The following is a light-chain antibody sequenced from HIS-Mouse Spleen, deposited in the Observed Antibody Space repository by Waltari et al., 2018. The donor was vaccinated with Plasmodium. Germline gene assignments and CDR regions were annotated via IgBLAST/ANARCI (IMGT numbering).Light chain of an antibody. CDR1: QSISSY. J-gene: IGKJ4*01. CDR3: QQSYSTPGT. CDR2: AAS. V-gene: IGKV1-39*01. Sequence: DIQMTQSPSSPSASAGDRVTITCRASQSISSYLNWYQQKPGKAPKLLIYAASSLQSGVPSRFSGSGSGTDFTLTISSLQPEDFATYYCQQSYSTPGTFGGGTKVEIK.